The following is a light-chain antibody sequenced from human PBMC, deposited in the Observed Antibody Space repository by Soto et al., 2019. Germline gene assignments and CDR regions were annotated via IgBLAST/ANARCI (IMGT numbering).Light chain of an antibody. CDR3: QQFRNWPWT. CDR2: GAS. J-gene: IGKJ1*01. Sequence: EIVLTHSPGTLSVSPWDIVTLSCRASQSISINLAWYQHKPGPAPRLLIHGASTRATGVPARISGSGSGTEFTLTISSLQSEDFAVYYCQQFRNWPWTFGQGTKVDIK. V-gene: IGKV3D-15*01. CDR1: QSISIN.